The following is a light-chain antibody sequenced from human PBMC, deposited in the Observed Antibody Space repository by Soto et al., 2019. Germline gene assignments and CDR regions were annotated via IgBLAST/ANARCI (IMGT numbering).Light chain of an antibody. CDR1: QSISGW. CDR2: DAS. CDR3: QQYDSYSAT. V-gene: IGKV1-5*01. Sequence: DIQMTQSPSTLSASVGDRVTITCRASQSISGWLAWYQQKPGKAPKLLIYDASSLKRGVPSRFSGSFSGTEFTLTISSLQPDDFATYYCQQYDSYSATFGQGTKVDI. J-gene: IGKJ1*01.